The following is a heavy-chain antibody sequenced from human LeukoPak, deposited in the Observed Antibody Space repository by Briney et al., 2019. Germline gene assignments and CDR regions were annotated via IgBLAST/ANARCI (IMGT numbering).Heavy chain of an antibody. CDR1: GYSISSGYY. Sequence: SETLSLTCAVSGYSISSGYYWIWIRQPPGKGLEWIGSLYHSDSIYYNPSLESRVTMSADTSKNQFSLKLSFVTAADTAVYYCARQHDSYHYYYVDVWGTGTTVTVSS. CDR2: LYHSDSI. CDR3: ARQHDSYHYYYVDV. D-gene: IGHD6-13*01. J-gene: IGHJ6*03. V-gene: IGHV4-38-2*01.